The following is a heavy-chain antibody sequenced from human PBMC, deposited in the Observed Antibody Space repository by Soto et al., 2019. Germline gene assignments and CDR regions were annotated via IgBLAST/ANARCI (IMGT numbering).Heavy chain of an antibody. CDR1: GFTFSSYS. Sequence: EVQLVESGGGLVKPGGSLRLSCAASGFTFSSYSTNWVRQAPGKGLEWVSSISSSSSYIYYADSVKGRFTISRDNAKNSLYLQMNSLRAEDTAVYYCARDRDESPYYDFWSGNGNWFDPWGQGTLVTVSS. CDR2: ISSSSSYI. V-gene: IGHV3-21*01. CDR3: ARDRDESPYYDFWSGNGNWFDP. D-gene: IGHD3-3*01. J-gene: IGHJ5*02.